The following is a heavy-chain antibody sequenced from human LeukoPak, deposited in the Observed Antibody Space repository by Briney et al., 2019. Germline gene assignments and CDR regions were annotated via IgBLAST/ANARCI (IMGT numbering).Heavy chain of an antibody. CDR2: ISSSGSTI. D-gene: IGHD3-9*01. J-gene: IGHJ4*02. V-gene: IGHV3-11*04. CDR1: GFTFSDYY. Sequence: GGSLRLSCAASGFTFSDYYMSWIRQAPGKGLEWVSYISSSGSTIHYADSVKGRFTISRDNAKNSLYLQMNSLRAEDTAVYYCARVAYDILTGYRYDYWGQGTLVTVSS. CDR3: ARVAYDILTGYRYDY.